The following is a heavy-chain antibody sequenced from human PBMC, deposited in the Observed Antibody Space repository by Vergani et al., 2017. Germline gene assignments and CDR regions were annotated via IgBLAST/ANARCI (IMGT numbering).Heavy chain of an antibody. V-gene: IGHV3-21*01. D-gene: IGHD3-16*01. CDR3: ARDKSKRAPAVMGTYYYYMDV. Sequence: EVQLVESGGGLVKPGGSLRLSCAASGFTFSDFSMSWVRQAPGKGLEWVAFIGSSGPYINYADSVKGRFTISRDNSKNTLYLEMESLRVEDTAVYFCARDKSKRAPAVMGTYYYYMDVWGKGTKVTVSS. CDR1: GFTFSDFS. CDR2: IGSSGPYI. J-gene: IGHJ6*03.